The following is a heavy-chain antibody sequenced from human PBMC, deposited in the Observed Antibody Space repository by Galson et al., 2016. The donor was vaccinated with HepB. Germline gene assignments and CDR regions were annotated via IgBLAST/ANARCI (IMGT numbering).Heavy chain of an antibody. Sequence: SLRLSCAASGFTFSSYAMNWVRQAPEKGLQWVSGFSGGGVSTHYADSVKGRFTISRDNSKNTLYLQMNSLRAEDTAVYYCAKGRYCGGDCYSSDYWGQGTLVTVSS. CDR1: GFTFSSYA. CDR2: FSGGGVST. D-gene: IGHD2-21*02. J-gene: IGHJ4*02. CDR3: AKGRYCGGDCYSSDY. V-gene: IGHV3-23*01.